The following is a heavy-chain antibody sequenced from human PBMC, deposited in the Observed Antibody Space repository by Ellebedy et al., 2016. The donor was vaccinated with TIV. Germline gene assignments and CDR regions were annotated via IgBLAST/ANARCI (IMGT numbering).Heavy chain of an antibody. CDR1: GFTFSSYW. J-gene: IGHJ4*02. D-gene: IGHD3-9*01. CDR3: ARQFDQPAR. V-gene: IGHV3-74*01. Sequence: PGGSLRLSCAASGFTFSSYWMHWVLQTPGKGLEWVSRINSDGRTINYADSVRGRFTISRDNAKNTLYLEMNSLRVDDTAVYYCARQFDQPARWGQGTLVTVSS. CDR2: INSDGRTI.